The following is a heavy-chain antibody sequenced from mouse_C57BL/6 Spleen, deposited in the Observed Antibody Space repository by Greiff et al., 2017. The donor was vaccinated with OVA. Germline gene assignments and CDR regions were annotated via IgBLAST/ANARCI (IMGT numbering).Heavy chain of an antibody. D-gene: IGHD1-1*01. V-gene: IGHV1-64*01. CDR2: IHPNSGST. Sequence: QVQLQQPGAELVKPGASVKLSCKASGYTFTSYWMHWVKKRPGQGLEWIGMIHPNSGSTNYNEKFKSKATLTVDKSSSTAYMQLSSLTSEDSAVYYCARGDTTVGFDYWGQGTTLTVSS. J-gene: IGHJ2*01. CDR1: GYTFTSYW. CDR3: ARGDTTVGFDY.